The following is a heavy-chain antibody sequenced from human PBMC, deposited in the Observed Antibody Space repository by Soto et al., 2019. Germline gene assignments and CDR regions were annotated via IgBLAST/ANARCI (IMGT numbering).Heavy chain of an antibody. CDR1: GFTFSSYA. CDR2: ISGSGGST. D-gene: IGHD3-3*01. Sequence: EVQLLESGGGLVQPGGSLRLSCAASGFTFSSYAMSWVRQAPGKGLEWVSAISGSGGSTYYADSVKGRFTISRDNSKNTLYLQMNSLRAEDTDVYYCAKDPSYYDFWSGYYEDYWYFDLWGRGTLVTVSS. V-gene: IGHV3-23*01. CDR3: AKDPSYYDFWSGYYEDYWYFDL. J-gene: IGHJ2*01.